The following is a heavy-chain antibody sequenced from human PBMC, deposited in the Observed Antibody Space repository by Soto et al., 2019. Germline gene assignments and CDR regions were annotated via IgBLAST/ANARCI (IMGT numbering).Heavy chain of an antibody. CDR3: ERERYYSSSWYWFDY. J-gene: IGHJ4*02. CDR1: GGSISSYY. V-gene: IGHV4-59*01. CDR2: IYYSGST. Sequence: SETLSLTCTVSGGSISSYYWSWIRQPPGKGLEWIGYIYYSGSTNYNPSLKSRVTISVDTSKNQFSLKLSSVTAADTAVYYCERERYYSSSWYWFDYWGQGTLVTVSS. D-gene: IGHD6-13*01.